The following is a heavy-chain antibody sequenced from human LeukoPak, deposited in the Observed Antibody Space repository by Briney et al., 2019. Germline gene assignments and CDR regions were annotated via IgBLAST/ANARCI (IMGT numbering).Heavy chain of an antibody. D-gene: IGHD4-17*01. J-gene: IGHJ5*02. CDR1: GYTFTGYY. V-gene: IGHV1/OR15-3*02. CDR3: ASLTSIDYGDYGNWFDP. Sequence: GASVKVSCKASGYTFTGYYMHWVRQAPGQGLEWMGWINAGNGNTKYSQKFQGRVTITRDTSASTAYMELSSLRSEDTAVYYCASLTSIDYGDYGNWFDPWGQGTLVTVSS. CDR2: INAGNGNT.